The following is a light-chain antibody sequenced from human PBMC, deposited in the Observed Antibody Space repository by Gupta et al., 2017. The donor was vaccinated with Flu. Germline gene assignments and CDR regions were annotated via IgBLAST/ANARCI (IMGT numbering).Light chain of an antibody. CDR2: ESN. CDR3: FSSDRSGRGV. CDR1: SLSGQH. J-gene: IGLJ3*02. Sequence: SGDSLSGQHAYWYQQKSGQAPMLVIYESNKRPSGIPERFSGSKSGPMATLIISGAQVDDAADYHCFSSDRSGRGVFGGGTELTVL. V-gene: IGLV3-10*01.